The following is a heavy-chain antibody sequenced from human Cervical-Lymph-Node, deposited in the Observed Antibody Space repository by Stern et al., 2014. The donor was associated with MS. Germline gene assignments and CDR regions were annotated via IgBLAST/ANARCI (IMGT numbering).Heavy chain of an antibody. D-gene: IGHD2-21*01. J-gene: IGHJ6*02. CDR2: LYLDDDK. CDR3: AHSVINYYYYGMDV. Sequence: QITLKESGPTLVKPTQTLTLTCTFSGFSLSTSGVGVGWIRQPPGHALEWLALLYLDDDKRYSPSLKSRLTITKDTSKKQVVLTMTNMDPVDTATYYCAHSVINYYYYGMDVWGQGTTVTVSS. CDR1: GFSLSTSGVG. V-gene: IGHV2-5*02.